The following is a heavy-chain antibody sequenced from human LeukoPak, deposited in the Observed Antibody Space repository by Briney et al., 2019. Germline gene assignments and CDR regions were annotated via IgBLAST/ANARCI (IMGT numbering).Heavy chain of an antibody. D-gene: IGHD6-19*01. CDR1: GDSVSTDSAT. V-gene: IGHV6-1*01. Sequence: SQTLSLTCATSGDSVSTDSATWHWVRQSPSRGLEWLGRTYYRSTWYNDYKPSVNSRITINPDTSKNLFTLQLTSVAPEDTAVYYCAGGRLGALDYWARERWSPSPQ. CDR2: TYYRSTWYN. CDR3: AGGRLGALDY. J-gene: IGHJ4*02.